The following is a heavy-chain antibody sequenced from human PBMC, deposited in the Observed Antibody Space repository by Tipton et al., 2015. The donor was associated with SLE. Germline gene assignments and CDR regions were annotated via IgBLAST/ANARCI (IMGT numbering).Heavy chain of an antibody. Sequence: TLSLTCTVSGGSISSYYWSWIRQPPGKGLEWIGSIYYSGSTYYNPSLKSRVTISVDTSKNQFSPKLSSVTAADTAVYYCARDVCYSTGCPTGYFDYWGQGTLVTVSS. D-gene: IGHD2-2*01. V-gene: IGHV4-39*07. CDR3: ARDVCYSTGCPTGYFDY. CDR1: GGSISSYY. J-gene: IGHJ4*02. CDR2: IYYSGST.